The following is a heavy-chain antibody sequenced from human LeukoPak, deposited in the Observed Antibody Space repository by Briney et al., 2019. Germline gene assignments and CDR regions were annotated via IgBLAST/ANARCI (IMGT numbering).Heavy chain of an antibody. V-gene: IGHV4-4*07. D-gene: IGHD1-26*01. J-gene: IGHJ4*02. CDR3: ARENSGSYREFDY. Sequence: PSETLSLTCTVSGGSISSYYWSLIRQPAGEGLEWIGRIYTSGSTNYNASLKSRVSMSVDTSKNQFSLKLSSVTAADTAVFYCARENSGSYREFDYWGQGTLVTVSS. CDR2: IYTSGST. CDR1: GGSISSYY.